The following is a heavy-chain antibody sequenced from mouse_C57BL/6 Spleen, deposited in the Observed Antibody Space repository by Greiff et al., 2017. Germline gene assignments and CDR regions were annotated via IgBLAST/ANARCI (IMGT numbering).Heavy chain of an antibody. CDR1: GFTFSDYY. Sequence: EVMLVESEGGLVQPGSSMKLSCTASGFTFSDYYMAWVRQVPEKGLEWVANINYDGSSTYYLDSLKSRFIISRDNAKNILYLQMSSLKSEDTATYYCARVPYYGSSNWYFDVWGTGTTVTVSS. CDR3: ARVPYYGSSNWYFDV. V-gene: IGHV5-16*01. D-gene: IGHD1-1*01. J-gene: IGHJ1*03. CDR2: INYDGSST.